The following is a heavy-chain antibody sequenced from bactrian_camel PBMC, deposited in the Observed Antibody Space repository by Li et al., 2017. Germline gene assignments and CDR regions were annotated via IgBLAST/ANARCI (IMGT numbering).Heavy chain of an antibody. CDR3: AVDYGTPTKLPPLSYARFTY. CDR1: GYDITTCE. CDR2: VSSDGAP. J-gene: IGHJ4*01. Sequence: QLVESGGGSVQAGGSLKLSCTSSGYDITTCEKGWFRQAQGKERELVSIVSSDGAPTYADSVKGRFSISQDNGKNMVFLQMDSLKPEDSGTYYCAVDYGTPTKLPPLSYARFTYWGRGTQVTVS. D-gene: IGHD1*01. V-gene: IGHV3S53*01.